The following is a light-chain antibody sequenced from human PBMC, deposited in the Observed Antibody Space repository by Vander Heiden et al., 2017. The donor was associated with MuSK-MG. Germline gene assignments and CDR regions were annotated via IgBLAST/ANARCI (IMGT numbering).Light chain of an antibody. CDR1: SPHTGAGYD. V-gene: IGLV1-40*01. CDR2: VNS. J-gene: IGLJ1*01. Sequence: HSVLSQPPSVSGAPGQRVTIPFPGISPHTGAGYDVHWCQQLPGTAAKLLINVNSNRPSGVPDRFSASKSGTSASLAITGLQVEDEADYYCQSYDTSLSGSGVFGTGTKVTVL. CDR3: QSYDTSLSGSGV.